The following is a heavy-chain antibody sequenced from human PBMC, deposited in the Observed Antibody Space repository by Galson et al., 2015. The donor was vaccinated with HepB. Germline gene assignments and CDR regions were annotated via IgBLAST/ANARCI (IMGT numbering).Heavy chain of an antibody. CDR3: AKVTEEMATIYWGYYFDY. Sequence: SLRLSCAASGFTFSSYAMSWVRQAPGKGLEWVSAISGSGGSTYYADSVKGRFTISRDNSKNTLYLQMNSLRAEDTAVYYCAKVTEEMATIYWGYYFDYWGQGTLVTVSS. CDR2: ISGSGGST. D-gene: IGHD5-24*01. J-gene: IGHJ4*02. CDR1: GFTFSSYA. V-gene: IGHV3-23*01.